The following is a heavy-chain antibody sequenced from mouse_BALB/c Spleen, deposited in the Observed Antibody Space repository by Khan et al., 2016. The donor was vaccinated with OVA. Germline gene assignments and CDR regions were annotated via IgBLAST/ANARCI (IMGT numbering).Heavy chain of an antibody. Sequence: EVQLLESGPGLVKPSQSLSLTCTVTGYSITSDYAWNWIRQFPGNKLEWMGYISYSGSTSYTPSLKSRISITRDTSKNQFFLQLNSVTTEDTATYDWTRGRTYWGQGTLVTVSA. CDR2: ISYSGST. CDR3: TRGRTY. D-gene: IGHD3-3*01. J-gene: IGHJ3*01. V-gene: IGHV3-2*02. CDR1: GYSITSDYA.